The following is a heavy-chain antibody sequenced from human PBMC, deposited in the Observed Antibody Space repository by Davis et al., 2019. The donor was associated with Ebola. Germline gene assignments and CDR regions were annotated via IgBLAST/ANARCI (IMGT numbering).Heavy chain of an antibody. J-gene: IGHJ4*02. CDR1: GFTFSSYS. CDR3: ARGSDYSNYAYDY. CDR2: ISSSSSYI. D-gene: IGHD4-11*01. V-gene: IGHV3-21*01. Sequence: GESLKISCAASGFTFSSYSMNWVRQAPGKGLEWVSSISSSSSYIYYADSVKGRFTISRDNAKNSLYLQMNSLRAEDTAVYYCARGSDYSNYAYDYWGQGTLVTVSS.